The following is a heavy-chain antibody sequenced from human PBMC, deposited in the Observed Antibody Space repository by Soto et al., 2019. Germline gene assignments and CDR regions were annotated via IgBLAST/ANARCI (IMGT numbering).Heavy chain of an antibody. Sequence: QVTLKESGPALVKPTETLTLTCTVSGFSLTTGKMGVSWIRQPPGKALEWLAHIFSDNERSYSTSLQCRLTICMDTSGCQVVLSRTNVDPVDTATYFCVRMNVASYQCYCAMDVWGQGTTVTVSS. CDR2: IFSDNER. J-gene: IGHJ6*02. V-gene: IGHV2-26*01. D-gene: IGHD1-1*01. CDR1: GFSLTTGKMG. CDR3: VRMNVASYQCYCAMDV.